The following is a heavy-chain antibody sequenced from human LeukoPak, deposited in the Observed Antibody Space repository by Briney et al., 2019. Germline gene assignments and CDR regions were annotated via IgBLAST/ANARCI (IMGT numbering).Heavy chain of an antibody. CDR3: ARLPAVTTEPFDY. Sequence: GESLKISCKCSGYSFTSYGIGWVRQMPGKGLEWMGIIYPGDSDTRYSPSFQGQVTISADKSISTAYLQWSSLKASDTAMYYCARLPAVTTEPFDYWGQGTLVTVSS. CDR2: IYPGDSDT. CDR1: GYSFTSYG. D-gene: IGHD4-17*01. V-gene: IGHV5-51*01. J-gene: IGHJ4*02.